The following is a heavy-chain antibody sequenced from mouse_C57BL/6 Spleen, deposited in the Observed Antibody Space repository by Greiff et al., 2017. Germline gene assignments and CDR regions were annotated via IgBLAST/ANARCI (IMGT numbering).Heavy chain of an antibody. CDR1: GYTFTSYW. Sequence: VQLQQPGAELVKPGASVKLSCKASGYTFTSYWMQWVKQRPGQGLEWIGEIDPSDSYTNYNQKFKGKATLTVDTSSSTAYMQLSSLTSEDSAVYYCARNWEGGDYWGQGTTLTVSS. J-gene: IGHJ2*01. D-gene: IGHD4-1*01. CDR2: IDPSDSYT. CDR3: ARNWEGGDY. V-gene: IGHV1-50*01.